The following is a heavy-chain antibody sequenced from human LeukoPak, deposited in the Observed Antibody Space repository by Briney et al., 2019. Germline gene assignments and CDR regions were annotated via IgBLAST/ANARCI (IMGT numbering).Heavy chain of an antibody. V-gene: IGHV4-38-2*02. CDR1: GYSISGYSISSDYF. CDR3: ARDGGGSLHGMDV. D-gene: IGHD2-15*01. CDR2: IYYSGST. Sequence: PSETLSLTCAVSGYSISGYSISSDYFWAWIRQPPGKGLEWIGSIYYSGSTYYNPSLKSRVTISVDTSKNQFSLKLSSVTAADTAVYYCARDGGGSLHGMDVWGQGTTVTVSS. J-gene: IGHJ6*02.